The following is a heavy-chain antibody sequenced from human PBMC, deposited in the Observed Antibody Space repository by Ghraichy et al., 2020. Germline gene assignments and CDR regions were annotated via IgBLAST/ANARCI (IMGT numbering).Heavy chain of an antibody. J-gene: IGHJ4*01. D-gene: IGHD6-13*01. Sequence: GGSLRLYFAASGFHLGSYTMHWVRQPPGKGLDWVAAISYDGKDKYYADSVKGRFSISRDNGERSVYLLLTTVRPEDTAAYFCARDLLRGSSWGFDSWGQGSLVTVSS. CDR1: GFHLGSYT. V-gene: IGHV3-30*04. CDR2: ISYDGKDK. CDR3: ARDLLRGSSWGFDS.